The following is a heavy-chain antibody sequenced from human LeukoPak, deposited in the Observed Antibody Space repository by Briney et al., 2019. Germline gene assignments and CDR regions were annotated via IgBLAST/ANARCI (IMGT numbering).Heavy chain of an antibody. CDR1: GFTFRSSG. J-gene: IGHJ4*02. Sequence: GGSLRLSCAASGFTFRSSGMSWVRQAPGKGLEWVSYISGSDTTTHYADSVKGRFTISRDNSKNTLYLQMNSLRAEDTAVYFCAKDQVVPFDYWGQGTLVTVSS. CDR2: ISGSDTTT. CDR3: AKDQVVPFDY. D-gene: IGHD2-2*01. V-gene: IGHV3-23*01.